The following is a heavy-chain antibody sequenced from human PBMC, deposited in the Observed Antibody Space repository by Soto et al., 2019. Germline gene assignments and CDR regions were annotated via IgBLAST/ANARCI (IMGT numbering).Heavy chain of an antibody. Sequence: QVQLQESGPGLVKPSETLSLTCTVSGGSISSYYWSWIRQPPVKGLEWIGYIYYSGSTNYNPSLKSRVTISVDTSKNQFSLKLSSGTAADTAVYYCARYNIGYCSGGSCRFLSYYYYYMDVWGKGTTVTVSS. CDR3: ARYNIGYCSGGSCRFLSYYYYYMDV. CDR1: GGSISSYY. CDR2: IYYSGST. V-gene: IGHV4-59*01. D-gene: IGHD2-15*01. J-gene: IGHJ6*03.